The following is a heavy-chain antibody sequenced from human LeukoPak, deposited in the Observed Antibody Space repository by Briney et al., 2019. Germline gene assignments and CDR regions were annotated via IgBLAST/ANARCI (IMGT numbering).Heavy chain of an antibody. J-gene: IGHJ4*02. CDR3: TRVFDS. CDR1: GGSVSTSDFY. Sequence: SETLSLTCDVSGGSVSTSDFYWGWVRRPPGKGLEWIGDIIYTGKTNYNPSVESRVTISIDLSKNQFSLELTSVTAADTAVYYCTRVFDSWGQGTLVTVSP. CDR2: IIYTGKT. V-gene: IGHV4-61*05.